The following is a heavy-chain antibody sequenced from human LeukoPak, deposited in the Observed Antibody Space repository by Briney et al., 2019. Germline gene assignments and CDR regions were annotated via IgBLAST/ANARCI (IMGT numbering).Heavy chain of an antibody. CDR1: GYMFSSYG. V-gene: IGHV1-18*01. J-gene: IGHJ4*02. D-gene: IGHD3-9*01. Sequence: GASVKVSCKTSGYMFSSYGIIWVRPAPGQGREWVGWISAYNGDTKYAQKLQGRVTMTTDTSTRTVYMELRTLRSDATAVYYCARDSYDFLTGRYSGSGGDYWGQGTLVTVSS. CDR3: ARDSYDFLTGRYSGSGGDY. CDR2: ISAYNGDT.